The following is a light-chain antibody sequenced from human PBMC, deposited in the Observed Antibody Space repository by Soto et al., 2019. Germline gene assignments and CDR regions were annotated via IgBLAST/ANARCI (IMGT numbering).Light chain of an antibody. CDR2: GKS. CDR3: QQSYDTPIT. CDR1: QSITTF. V-gene: IGKV1-39*01. J-gene: IGKJ5*01. Sequence: DIQMTQSPSSLAASVGDRVTITCRASQSITTFINWYQHKPGRAPKVLIYGKSNLLSGVPSGFSGSGSGTDFTLTITGLQPDDFGTYYCQQSYDTPITFGQGTRLEIK.